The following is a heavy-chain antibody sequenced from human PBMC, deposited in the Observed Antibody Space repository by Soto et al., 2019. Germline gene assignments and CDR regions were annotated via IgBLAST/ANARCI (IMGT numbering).Heavy chain of an antibody. D-gene: IGHD6-13*01. J-gene: IGHJ4*02. CDR3: AVNQRGEYSSSWYYFDY. Sequence: GGSLRLSCAASGFTFSSYAMSWVRQAPGKGLEWVSAISGSGGSTYYADSVKGRFTISRDNSKNTLYLQMNSLRAEDTAVYYCAVNQRGEYSSSWYYFDYWGQGTLVTVSS. V-gene: IGHV3-23*01. CDR2: ISGSGGST. CDR1: GFTFSSYA.